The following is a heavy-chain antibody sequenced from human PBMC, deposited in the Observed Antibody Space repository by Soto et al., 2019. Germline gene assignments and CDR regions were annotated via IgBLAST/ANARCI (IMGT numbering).Heavy chain of an antibody. CDR3: ANTPYYYGSGSLYYFDY. V-gene: IGHV4-34*01. D-gene: IGHD3-10*01. CDR2: INHRGRT. CDR1: GGSFSGYY. Sequence: PWETPALTFAVYGGSFSGYYWGWVRPPPGKGLEWIGEINHRGRTNYNPTLNSRVTISVDTSKNQFSLKLSSVPAADTAVYYCANTPYYYGSGSLYYFDYWGQGTLVAVSS. J-gene: IGHJ4*02.